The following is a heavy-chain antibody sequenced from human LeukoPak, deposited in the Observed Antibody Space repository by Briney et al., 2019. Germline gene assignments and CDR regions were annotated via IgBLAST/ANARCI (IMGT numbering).Heavy chain of an antibody. V-gene: IGHV3-11*06. CDR2: ISTTSSFT. J-gene: IGHJ4*02. CDR1: GFTFSDYY. Sequence: GGSLRLSCAASGFTFSDYYMNWIRQAPGKGLEWVSYISTTSSFTNYADSVKGRFTISRDNAKNSLYLQMNSLRAEDTAVYYCARKIGTYDYWGQGTLVTVSS. D-gene: IGHD1-1*01. CDR3: ARKIGTYDY.